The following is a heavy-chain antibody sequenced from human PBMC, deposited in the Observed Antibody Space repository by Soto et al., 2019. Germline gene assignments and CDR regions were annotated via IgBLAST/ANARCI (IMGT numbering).Heavy chain of an antibody. CDR1: GFTFSSYG. CDR2: IWYDGSNK. CDR3: ARDRIAAASSGMDV. Sequence: GGSLRLSCAASGFTFSSYGMHWVRQAPGKGLEWVAVIWYDGSNKYYADSVKGRFTISRDNSKNTLYLQMNSLRAEDTAVYYCARDRIAAASSGMDVWGQGTTVTVSS. D-gene: IGHD6-13*01. J-gene: IGHJ6*02. V-gene: IGHV3-33*08.